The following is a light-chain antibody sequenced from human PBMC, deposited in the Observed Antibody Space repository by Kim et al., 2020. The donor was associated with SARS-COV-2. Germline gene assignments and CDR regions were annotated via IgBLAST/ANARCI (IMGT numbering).Light chain of an antibody. CDR3: QQYGSSSLT. Sequence: SPGERATRSCRASQSVSNSYLAWYQQKPGQAPRLLIYGASSRATGIPDRFSGSGSGTDFTFSISRLEPEDFAVYYCQQYGSSSLTFGEGTKVDIK. CDR1: QSVSNSY. J-gene: IGKJ4*02. CDR2: GAS. V-gene: IGKV3-20*01.